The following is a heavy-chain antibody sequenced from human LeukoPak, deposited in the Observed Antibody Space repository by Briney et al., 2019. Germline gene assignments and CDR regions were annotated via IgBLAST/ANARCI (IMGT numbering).Heavy chain of an antibody. D-gene: IGHD3-9*01. CDR3: ARDSSYYDILTGYLPHTRTLDY. J-gene: IGHJ4*02. CDR2: ISSSSNYI. CDR1: GFTFSSYS. V-gene: IGHV3-21*01. Sequence: GGSLRLSCAASGFTFSSYSMNWVRQAPGKGREWVSSISSSSNYIYYADSVKGRFTISTANATNSLYLQMNSLRAEDTAVYYCARDSSYYDILTGYLPHTRTLDYWGQGTLVTVSS.